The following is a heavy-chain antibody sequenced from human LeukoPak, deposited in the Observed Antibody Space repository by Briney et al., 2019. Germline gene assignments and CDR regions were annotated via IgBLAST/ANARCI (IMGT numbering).Heavy chain of an antibody. J-gene: IGHJ4*02. CDR3: ARETSLAGFASGLGFNY. CDR2: IYISGTT. Sequence: SQTLSLTCTVSGGSISSGNSYWSWIRQPAGKGLEWIGRIYISGTTNYNPSLKSRVTMSIDTSKNHFSLKLTSVTAADTATYYCARETSLAGFASGLGFNYWGQGILVTVSS. CDR1: GGSISSGNSY. V-gene: IGHV4-61*02. D-gene: IGHD6-19*01.